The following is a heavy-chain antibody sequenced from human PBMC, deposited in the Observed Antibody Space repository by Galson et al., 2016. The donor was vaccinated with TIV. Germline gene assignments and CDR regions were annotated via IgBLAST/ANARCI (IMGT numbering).Heavy chain of an antibody. Sequence: SETLSLTCIVSGGSIITKSYYWGWIRQPPGKGLEWIGIVYDNGNTYYNPSLKSRVTIYVDTYKTQFSLNLSSGTAADTAVYYCARDKNDYGVDAFDIWGQGTMVTVPS. J-gene: IGHJ3*02. V-gene: IGHV4-39*07. CDR1: GGSIITKSYY. D-gene: IGHD4-17*01. CDR3: ARDKNDYGVDAFDI. CDR2: VYDNGNT.